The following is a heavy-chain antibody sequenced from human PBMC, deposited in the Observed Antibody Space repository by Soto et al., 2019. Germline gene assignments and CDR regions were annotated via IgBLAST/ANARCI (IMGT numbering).Heavy chain of an antibody. J-gene: IGHJ6*02. Sequence: GGSLRLSCAASGFTFSSYGMHWVRQAPGKGLEWVAVISYDGSNKYYADSVKGRFTISRDNSKNTLYLQMNSLRAEDTAVYYCAKDITGTRDDYYYYGMDVWGQGTTVTVSS. V-gene: IGHV3-30*18. CDR1: GFTFSSYG. CDR2: ISYDGSNK. CDR3: AKDITGTRDDYYYYGMDV. D-gene: IGHD1-20*01.